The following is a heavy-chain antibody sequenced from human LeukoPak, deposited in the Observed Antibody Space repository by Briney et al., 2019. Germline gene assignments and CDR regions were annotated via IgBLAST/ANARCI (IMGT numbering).Heavy chain of an antibody. Sequence: ETLSLTCAVYGGSFIGYFWSWVRQPPGKGLEWIGEINHSRITNYNPSLKSRVTISVDTSKDQFSLKLSSVTAADTAVYYCAAYYCSSTSCYNWFDPWGQGTLVTVSS. D-gene: IGHD2-2*01. J-gene: IGHJ5*02. V-gene: IGHV4-34*01. CDR3: AAYYCSSTSCYNWFDP. CDR1: GGSFIGYF. CDR2: INHSRIT.